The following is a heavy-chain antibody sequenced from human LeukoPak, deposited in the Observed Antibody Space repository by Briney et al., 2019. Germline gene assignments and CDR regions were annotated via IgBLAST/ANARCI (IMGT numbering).Heavy chain of an antibody. V-gene: IGHV1-69*01. CDR1: GGTFSSYA. CDR3: ARAYGDSPNWFDP. D-gene: IGHD4-17*01. CDR2: IIPIFETP. J-gene: IGHJ5*02. Sequence: SVKVSCKASGGTFSSYAISWVRQAPGQGLEWMGGIIPIFETPNYAQKFQGRVTITADESTSTAYMELSSLRSEDTAVYYCARAYGDSPNWFDPWGQGTLVTVSS.